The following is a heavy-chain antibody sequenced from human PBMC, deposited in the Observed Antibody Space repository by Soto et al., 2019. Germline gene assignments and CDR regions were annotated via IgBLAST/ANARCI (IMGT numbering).Heavy chain of an antibody. CDR3: ARDEEIYCSGGSCYSSNAFDI. D-gene: IGHD2-15*01. Sequence: ASVKVSCKASGYTFTSYGISWVRQAPGQGLEWMGWISAYNGNTNYAQKLQGRVTMTTDTSTSTAYMELRSLRSDDTAVYYCARDEEIYCSGGSCYSSNAFDIWGQGTMVTVSS. J-gene: IGHJ3*02. CDR1: GYTFTSYG. CDR2: ISAYNGNT. V-gene: IGHV1-18*01.